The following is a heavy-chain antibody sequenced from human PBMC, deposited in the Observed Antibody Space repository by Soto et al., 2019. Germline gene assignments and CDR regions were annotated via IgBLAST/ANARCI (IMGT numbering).Heavy chain of an antibody. Sequence: SETLSLTCTVSGGSISSGDYYWSWIRQPPGKGLEWIGYIYYSGSTYYNPSLKSRVTISVDTSKNQFSLKLSSVTAADTAVYYCAREGIDNWDGMDVWGQGTTVTVSS. CDR1: GGSISSGDYY. CDR3: AREGIDNWDGMDV. V-gene: IGHV4-30-4*01. D-gene: IGHD1-1*01. J-gene: IGHJ6*02. CDR2: IYYSGST.